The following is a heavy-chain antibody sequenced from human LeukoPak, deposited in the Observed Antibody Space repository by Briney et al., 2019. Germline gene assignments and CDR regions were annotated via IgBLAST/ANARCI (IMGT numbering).Heavy chain of an antibody. CDR2: INHSGST. Sequence: GSLRLSCAASGFILSDHHMDWVRQAPGKGLEWIGEINHSGSTNYNPSLKSRVTISVDTSKNQFSLKLSSVTAADTAVYYCAKRYFDYWGQGTLVTVSS. V-gene: IGHV4-34*08. CDR3: AKRYFDY. J-gene: IGHJ4*02. CDR1: GFILSDHH.